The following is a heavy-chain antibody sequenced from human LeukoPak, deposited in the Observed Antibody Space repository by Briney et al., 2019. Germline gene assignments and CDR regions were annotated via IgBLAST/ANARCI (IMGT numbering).Heavy chain of an antibody. CDR1: GFTVSSNY. D-gene: IGHD6-19*01. CDR2: IYSGGST. Sequence: GGSLRLSCAASGFTVSSNYMSRVRQAPGKGLEWVSVIYSGGSTHYADSVKGRFTISRDNSKNTLYLQMNSLRAEDTAVYYCARESESRGLVLDYWGQGTLVTVSS. CDR3: ARESESRGLVLDY. J-gene: IGHJ4*02. V-gene: IGHV3-53*01.